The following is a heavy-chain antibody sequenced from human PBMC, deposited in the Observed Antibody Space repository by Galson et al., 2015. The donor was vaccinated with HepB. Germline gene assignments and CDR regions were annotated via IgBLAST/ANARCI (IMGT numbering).Heavy chain of an antibody. CDR2: ISYDGSNK. D-gene: IGHD2-21*02. CDR3: ARTANGHLLSGAFDI. V-gene: IGHV3-30*04. J-gene: IGHJ3*02. CDR1: GFTFSSYA. Sequence: SLRLSCAASGFTFSSYAMHWVRQAPGKGLEWVAVISYDGSNKYCADSVKGRFTISRDNSKNTLYLQMNSLRAEDTAVYYCARTANGHLLSGAFDIWGQGTMVTVSS.